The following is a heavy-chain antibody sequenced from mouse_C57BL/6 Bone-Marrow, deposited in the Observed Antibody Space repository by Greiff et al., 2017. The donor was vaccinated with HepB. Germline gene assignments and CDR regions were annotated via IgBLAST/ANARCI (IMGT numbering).Heavy chain of an antibody. V-gene: IGHV14-4*01. D-gene: IGHD3-1*01. Sequence: VQLQQSGAELVRPGASVELSCTASGFNIKDDYMHWVKQRPEQGLEWIGWIDPENGDTEYASKFQGKATITADTSSNTAYLQLSSLTSEDTAVYYCTRANFAYWGQGTLVTVSA. J-gene: IGHJ3*01. CDR3: TRANFAY. CDR1: GFNIKDDY. CDR2: IDPENGDT.